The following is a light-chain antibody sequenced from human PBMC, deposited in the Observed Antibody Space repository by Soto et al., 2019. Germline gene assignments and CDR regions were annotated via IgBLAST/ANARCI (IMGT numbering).Light chain of an antibody. J-gene: IGLJ1*01. CDR3: SSYAGSNNYV. V-gene: IGLV2-8*01. Sequence: QSVLTQPPSASGSPGQSVTFSCTGTSSDVGGYNYVSWYQQHPGKAPKLMIYEVSKRPSGVPDRFSGSKSGNTASLTVSGLQAEDEADYYCSSYAGSNNYVFGTGTKVTV. CDR1: SSDVGGYNY. CDR2: EVS.